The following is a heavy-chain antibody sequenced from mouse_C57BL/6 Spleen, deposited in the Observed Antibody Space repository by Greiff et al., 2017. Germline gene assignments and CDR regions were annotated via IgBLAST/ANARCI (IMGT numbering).Heavy chain of an antibody. CDR3: AKKKEVRGTGYFDV. D-gene: IGHD2-2*01. CDR1: GFSLTSYG. CDR2: IWSGGST. J-gene: IGHJ1*03. Sequence: VKLMESGPGLVQPSQSLSITCTVSGFSLTSYGVHWVRQPPGKGLEWLGVIWSGGSTDYNAAFISRLSISKDNSKSQVFFKMNSLQADDTAIYYGAKKKEVRGTGYFDVWGTGTTVTVSS. V-gene: IGHV2-4*01.